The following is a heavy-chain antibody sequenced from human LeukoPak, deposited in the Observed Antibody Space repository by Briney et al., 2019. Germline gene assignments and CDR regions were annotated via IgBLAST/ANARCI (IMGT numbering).Heavy chain of an antibody. J-gene: IGHJ4*02. D-gene: IGHD1-26*01. Sequence: PGGSLKLSCAASGFTFSDSAIHCVRQASGKGLEWVDRIRRKPVSYATAYDEALKGRFTISRDDSKNTAYLQMSSLKIEDTAVYYCTRVGPSTVVDYWGQGTQVTVSS. CDR2: IRRKPVSYAT. CDR1: GFTFSDSA. CDR3: TRVGPSTVVDY. V-gene: IGHV3-73*01.